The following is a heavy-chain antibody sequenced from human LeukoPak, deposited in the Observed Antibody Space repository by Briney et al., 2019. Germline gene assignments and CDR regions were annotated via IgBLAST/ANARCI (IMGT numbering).Heavy chain of an antibody. CDR1: GGSFSGYY. D-gene: IGHD5-18*01. CDR2: INYSGST. CDR3: AYSYGWYYYGMDV. J-gene: IGHJ6*02. V-gene: IGHV4-34*01. Sequence: PSDTLSLTCAVYGGSFSGYYWSWISQPPGKGLEWIGEINYSGSTNYNPSLKSRVTISVDTSKNQFSLKLSSVTAADTAVYYCAYSYGWYYYGMDVWGQGTTVTVSS.